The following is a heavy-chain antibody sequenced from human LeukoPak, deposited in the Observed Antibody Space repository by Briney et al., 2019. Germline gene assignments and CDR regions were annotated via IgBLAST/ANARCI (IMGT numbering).Heavy chain of an antibody. CDR3: ARDSSGPLY. CDR1: GFTFSSYT. Sequence: GGSLRLSCAASGFTFSSYTMNWVRQAPGKGLEWVSVIYSDGGTYYADSVKGRFTISRDNSKNTLYLQMNSLRGEDTAVYYCARDSSGPLYWGQGTLVTVSS. D-gene: IGHD3-22*01. V-gene: IGHV3-66*01. J-gene: IGHJ4*02. CDR2: IYSDGGT.